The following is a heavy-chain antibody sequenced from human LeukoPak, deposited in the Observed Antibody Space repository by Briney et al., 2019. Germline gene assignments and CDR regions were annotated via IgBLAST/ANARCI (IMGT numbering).Heavy chain of an antibody. CDR3: AKDLLANDAFDI. Sequence: GGSLRLSCAASGFTFSRYGMSWVRQAPGKGLEWVSAISGSGGSTYYADSVKGRFTISRDNSKNTLYLQMNSLRAEDTAVYYCAKDLLANDAFDIWGQGTMVTVSS. CDR2: ISGSGGST. D-gene: IGHD3-3*01. J-gene: IGHJ3*02. V-gene: IGHV3-23*01. CDR1: GFTFSRYG.